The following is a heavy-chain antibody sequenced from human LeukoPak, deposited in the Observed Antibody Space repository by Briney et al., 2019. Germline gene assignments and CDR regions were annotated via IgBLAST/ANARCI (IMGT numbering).Heavy chain of an antibody. CDR2: IGTAGDT. CDR3: ARGGYSYAYYMDV. V-gene: IGHV3-13*01. J-gene: IGHJ6*03. Sequence: GGSLRLSCAASGFTFSSYDMHWVRQATGKGLEWVSAIGTAGDTYYPGSVKGRFTISRENAKNSLYLRMNSLRAGDTAVYYCARGGYSYAYYMDVWGKGTTVTVSS. D-gene: IGHD5-18*01. CDR1: GFTFSSYD.